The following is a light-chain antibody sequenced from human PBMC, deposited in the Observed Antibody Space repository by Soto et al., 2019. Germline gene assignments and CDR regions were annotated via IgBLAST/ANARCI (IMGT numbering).Light chain of an antibody. J-gene: IGLJ1*01. CDR1: SSNLGAGYD. V-gene: IGLV1-40*01. CDR3: QSYDSSLIVSKV. CDR2: ANS. Sequence: QSDLTQPPSVSGAPGRRVTISGSGSSSNLGAGYDVQWYQQFPGTAPKLLIYANSARPSGVPDRFSGSKSGTSASLAITGLQAEDEADYYCQSYDSSLIVSKVFGTGTKVTVL.